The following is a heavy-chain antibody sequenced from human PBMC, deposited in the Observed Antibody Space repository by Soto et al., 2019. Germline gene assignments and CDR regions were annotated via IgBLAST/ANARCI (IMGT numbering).Heavy chain of an antibody. CDR3: ARDSELLNYYYYYMDV. J-gene: IGHJ6*03. CDR2: IWYDGSNK. V-gene: IGHV3-33*01. CDR1: GFTFSSYG. D-gene: IGHD2-21*01. Sequence: GGSLRLSCAASGFTFSSYGMHWVRQAPGKGLEWVAVIWYDGSNKYYADSVKGRFTISRDNSKNTLYLQMNSLRAEDTAVYYCARDSELLNYYYYYMDVWGKGTTVTVSS.